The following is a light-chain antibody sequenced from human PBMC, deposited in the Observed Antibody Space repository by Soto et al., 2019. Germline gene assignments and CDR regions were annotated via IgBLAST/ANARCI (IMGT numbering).Light chain of an antibody. J-gene: IGKJ1*01. CDR1: QSINFY. Sequence: DIQMTQSPSTLSASVGDRVTITCRASQSINFYLAWYQQKTGKAPKVLIWNAYTLESGVPSRFSGSGSGTEFALTISSLQPDDFATYYCQQYNSYSTWTFGHGTKVEIK. CDR2: NAY. CDR3: QQYNSYSTWT. V-gene: IGKV1-5*01.